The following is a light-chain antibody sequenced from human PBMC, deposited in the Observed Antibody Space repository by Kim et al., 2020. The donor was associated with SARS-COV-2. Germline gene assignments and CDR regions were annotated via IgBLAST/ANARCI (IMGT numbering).Light chain of an antibody. CDR1: YNL. V-gene: IGLV2-23*01. CDR3: CSYAGDFNWV. J-gene: IGLJ3*02. Sequence: YNLVSWYQQHPGKAPKLIVFEGTLRPSGISNRFSGPTSGNTASLTISGLLAEDGADYYCCSYAGDFNWVFGGGTQLTVL. CDR2: EGT.